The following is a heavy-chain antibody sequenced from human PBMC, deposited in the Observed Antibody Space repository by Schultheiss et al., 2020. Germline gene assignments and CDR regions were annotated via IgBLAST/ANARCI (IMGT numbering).Heavy chain of an antibody. CDR2: INHSGST. CDR1: GGSFSGYY. D-gene: IGHD3-16*02. V-gene: IGHV4-34*01. Sequence: SQTLSLTCAVYGGSFSGYYWSWIRQPPGKGLEWIGEINHSGSTNYNPSLKSRVTISVDTSKNQFSLKLSSVTAADTAVYYCARGGWAQEDGLRRKITFGGVIPTGGYCDYWGQGNLGTVSS. J-gene: IGHJ4*02. CDR3: ARGGWAQEDGLRRKITFGGVIPTGGYCDY.